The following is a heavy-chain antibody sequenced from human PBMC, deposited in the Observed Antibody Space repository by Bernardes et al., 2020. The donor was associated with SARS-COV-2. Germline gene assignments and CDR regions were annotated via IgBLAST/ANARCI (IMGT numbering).Heavy chain of an antibody. Sequence: GGSLRLSCAASGFTFSSYGMHWVRQAPGKGLEWVAVISYDGSNKYYADSVKGRFTISRDNSKNTLYLQMNSLRAEDTAVYYCARDAYSDFWSNYYPYWYFDLWGRGTLVTVSS. CDR1: GFTFSSYG. CDR3: ARDAYSDFWSNYYPYWYFDL. D-gene: IGHD3-3*01. V-gene: IGHV3-30*03. J-gene: IGHJ2*01. CDR2: ISYDGSNK.